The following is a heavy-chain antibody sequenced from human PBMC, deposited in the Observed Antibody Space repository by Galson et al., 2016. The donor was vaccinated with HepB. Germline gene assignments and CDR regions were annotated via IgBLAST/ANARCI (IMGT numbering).Heavy chain of an antibody. J-gene: IGHJ4*02. Sequence: SVKVSCKATGYPFNSFDINWVRQAPGQGPQWMGWMNPDSGDTGYAQRFQGRVTMTRDTSIDTAYMELSNLTSDDTAVYYCAREVTTGLVYYFDYWSQGALVTVSA. CDR3: AREVTTGLVYYFDY. V-gene: IGHV1-8*01. CDR2: MNPDSGDT. CDR1: GYPFNSFD. D-gene: IGHD1-1*01.